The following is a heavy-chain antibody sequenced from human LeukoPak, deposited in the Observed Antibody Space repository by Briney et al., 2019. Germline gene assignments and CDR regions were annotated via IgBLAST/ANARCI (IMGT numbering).Heavy chain of an antibody. D-gene: IGHD6-6*01. J-gene: IGHJ4*02. V-gene: IGHV4-34*01. CDR2: INHSGST. Sequence: SETLSLTCAVYGGSFSGYYWSWIRQPPGKGLEWIGEINHSGSTNYNPSLKSRVTISVDTSKNQFSLKLNSVTAADTAVYYCASGGREQLSDYWGQGTLVTVSS. CDR3: ASGGREQLSDY. CDR1: GGSFSGYY.